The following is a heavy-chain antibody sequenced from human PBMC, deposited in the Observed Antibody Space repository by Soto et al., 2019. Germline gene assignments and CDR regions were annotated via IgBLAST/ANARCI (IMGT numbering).Heavy chain of an antibody. D-gene: IGHD6-19*01. CDR1: GFSLNTGGVG. J-gene: IGHJ4*02. V-gene: IGHV2-5*02. CDR2: IYWDDDK. Sequence: QITLKESDPPVVKPTQTLTLTCSLSGFSLNTGGVGVGWIRQPPGKALEWLAVIYWDDDKSWNPSLRDRLTINRDASDDQVVLTVTNMDPVDTGTYYCARRRGGFGGGWTTPYFDYWGQGTLVTVSS. CDR3: ARRRGGFGGGWTTPYFDY.